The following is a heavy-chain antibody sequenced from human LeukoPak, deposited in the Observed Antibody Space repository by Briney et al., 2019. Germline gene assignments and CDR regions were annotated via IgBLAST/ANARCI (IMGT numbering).Heavy chain of an antibody. CDR3: ARGAVYSGYYYVRPNNWFDP. CDR1: GGTFSSYA. D-gene: IGHD3-22*01. V-gene: IGHV1-46*01. Sequence: GASVKVSCKASGGTFSSYAISWVRQAPGQGLEWMGIINPSGGSTSYAQKFQGRVTMTRDTSTSTVYMELSSLRSEDTAVYYCARGAVYSGYYYVRPNNWFDPWGQGTLVTVSS. J-gene: IGHJ5*02. CDR2: INPSGGST.